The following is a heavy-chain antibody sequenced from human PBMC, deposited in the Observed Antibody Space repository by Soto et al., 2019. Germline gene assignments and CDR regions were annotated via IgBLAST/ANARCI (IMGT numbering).Heavy chain of an antibody. CDR3: ATITIFGVVPNYFDD. Sequence: SETLSLTCAVSGGSISSSSFYWGWIRQPPGKGLEWIGSFYYSESTYYNPSLKSRVIISVDTSKNQFSLKLSSVTAADTAVYYCATITIFGVVPNYFDDWGQGTLVTVSS. CDR1: GGSISSSSFY. D-gene: IGHD3-3*01. CDR2: FYYSEST. V-gene: IGHV4-39*01. J-gene: IGHJ4*02.